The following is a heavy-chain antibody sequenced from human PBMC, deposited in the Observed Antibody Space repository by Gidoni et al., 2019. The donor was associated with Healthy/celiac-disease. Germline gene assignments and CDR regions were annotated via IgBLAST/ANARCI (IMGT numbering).Heavy chain of an antibody. CDR3: AREERGTGTTWPRGWDY. V-gene: IGHV1-46*03. D-gene: IGHD1-1*01. CDR2: INPSGGST. Sequence: QVQLVQSGAEVKKPGASVQVSCKASGYTFTSYYMHWVRQAPGQGLEWMGIINPSGGSTSYAQKFQGRVTMTRDTSTSTVYMELSSLRSEDTAVYYCAREERGTGTTWPRGWDYWGQGTLVTVSS. CDR1: GYTFTSYY. J-gene: IGHJ4*02.